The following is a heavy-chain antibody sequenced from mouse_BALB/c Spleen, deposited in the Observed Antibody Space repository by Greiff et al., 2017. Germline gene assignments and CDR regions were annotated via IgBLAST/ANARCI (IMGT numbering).Heavy chain of an antibody. CDR1: GFTFSSYA. J-gene: IGHJ4*01. CDR3: ARRGLRDAMDY. Sequence: EVQRLESGGGLVKPGGSLKLSCAASGFTFSSYAMSWVRQSPEKRLEWVAEISSGGSYTYYPDTVTGRFTISRDNAKNTLYLEMSSLRSEDTAMYYCARRGLRDAMDYWGQGTSVTVSS. CDR2: ISSGGSYT. V-gene: IGHV5-9-4*01. D-gene: IGHD2-4*01.